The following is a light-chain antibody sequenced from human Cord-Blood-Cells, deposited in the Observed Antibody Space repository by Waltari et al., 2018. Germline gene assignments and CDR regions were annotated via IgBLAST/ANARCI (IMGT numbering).Light chain of an antibody. CDR3: QQFNSYPLT. J-gene: IGKJ4*01. CDR1: QGISSA. V-gene: IGKV1-13*02. CDR2: DAS. Sequence: AIQLTQSPSSLSASVGDRVTITCRASQGISSALACYQQKPGKAPKLLIYDASSLESGVPSRFSGSGSGTDFTLTISSLQPEDFATYYCQQFNSYPLTFGGGTNVEIK.